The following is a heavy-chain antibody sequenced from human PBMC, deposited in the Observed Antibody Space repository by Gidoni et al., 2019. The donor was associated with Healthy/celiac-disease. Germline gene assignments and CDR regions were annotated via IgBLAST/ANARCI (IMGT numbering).Heavy chain of an antibody. Sequence: EVQLVEPGGGLVKPGGSLRLSCAASGFTFSSYSMNWGRQSPGKGLEWVSSISSSSSYIYYADSVKGRFTISRDNAKNSLYLQMNSLRAEDTAVYYCARVAVAGTGDFDYWGQGTLVTVSS. J-gene: IGHJ4*02. CDR1: GFTFSSYS. CDR3: ARVAVAGTGDFDY. CDR2: ISSSSSYI. D-gene: IGHD6-19*01. V-gene: IGHV3-21*01.